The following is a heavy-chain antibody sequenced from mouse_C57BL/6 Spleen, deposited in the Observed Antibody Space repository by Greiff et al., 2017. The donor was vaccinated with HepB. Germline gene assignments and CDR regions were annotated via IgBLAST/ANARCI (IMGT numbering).Heavy chain of an antibody. CDR3: ARLMGLRFLYYAMDY. CDR1: GYTFTSYW. CDR2: IDPSDSYT. V-gene: IGHV1-69*01. D-gene: IGHD2-4*01. J-gene: IGHJ4*01. Sequence: QVQLQQPGAELVMPGASVKLSCKASGYTFTSYWMHWVKQRPGQGLEWIGEIDPSDSYTNYNQKFKGKSTLTVDKSSSTAYMQLSSLTSEDSAVYYCARLMGLRFLYYAMDYWGQGTSVTVSS.